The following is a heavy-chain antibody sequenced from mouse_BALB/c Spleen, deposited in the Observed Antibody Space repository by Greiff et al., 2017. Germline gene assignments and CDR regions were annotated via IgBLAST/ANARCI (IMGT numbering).Heavy chain of an antibody. CDR2: ISSGGSYT. J-gene: IGHJ4*01. CDR3: ARRGNYAMDY. Sequence: EVHLVESGGGLVKPGGSLKLSCAASGFTFSSYAMSWVRQTPDKRLEWVATISSGGSYTYYPDSVKGRFTISRDNAKNTLYLQMSSLKSEDTAMYYCARRGNYAMDYWGQGTSVTVSS. CDR1: GFTFSSYA. V-gene: IGHV5-6*01.